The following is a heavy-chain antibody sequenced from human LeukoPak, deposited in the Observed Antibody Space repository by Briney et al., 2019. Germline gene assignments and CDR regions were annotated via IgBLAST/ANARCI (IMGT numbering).Heavy chain of an antibody. CDR2: INHSGST. CDR3: ARVEDSSGYYYDY. J-gene: IGHJ4*02. D-gene: IGHD3-22*01. Sequence: PSETLSLTCAVYGGSFSGYYWSWIRQPPGKGLEWMGEINHSGSTKYNPSLKSRVTISVDTSKKQFSLKLSSVTAADTAVYYCARVEDSSGYYYDYWGQGTLVTVSS. V-gene: IGHV4-34*01. CDR1: GGSFSGYY.